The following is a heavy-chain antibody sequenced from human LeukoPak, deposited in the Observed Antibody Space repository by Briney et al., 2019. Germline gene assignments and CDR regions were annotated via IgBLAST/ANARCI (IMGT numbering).Heavy chain of an antibody. Sequence: GASVKVSCKASGYTFTSYGISWVRQAPGQGLEWVGWISAYNGNTNYAQKLQGRVTMTTDTCTGTAYMELRSLRSDDTAVYYCARGGEYCSSTSCYDAGLDYWGQGTLVTVSS. CDR2: ISAYNGNT. CDR3: ARGGEYCSSTSCYDAGLDY. V-gene: IGHV1-18*01. J-gene: IGHJ4*02. CDR1: GYTFTSYG. D-gene: IGHD2-2*01.